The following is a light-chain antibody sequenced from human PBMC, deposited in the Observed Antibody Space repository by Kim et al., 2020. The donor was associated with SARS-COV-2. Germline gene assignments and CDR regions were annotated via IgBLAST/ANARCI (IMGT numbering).Light chain of an antibody. J-gene: IGLJ3*02. Sequence: GQSITISCTGTSSDIGAYDYVSWYQQHPGTAPKRVIFDVTNRPSGISSRFSGSKSGTTASLTISGLQAEDEANYYCCSYTVSDTLVFGGGTQLTVL. V-gene: IGLV2-14*03. CDR3: CSYTVSDTLV. CDR2: DVT. CDR1: SSDIGAYDY.